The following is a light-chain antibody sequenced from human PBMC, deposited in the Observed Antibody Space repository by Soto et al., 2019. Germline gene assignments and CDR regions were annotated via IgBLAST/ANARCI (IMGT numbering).Light chain of an antibody. CDR2: DDS. J-gene: IGLJ1*01. V-gene: IGLV3-21*02. CDR3: QVWDSSSDHPYV. Sequence: SYELTQPPSVSVAPGQTARITSGGNNIGSKSVHWYQQKPGQAPVLVVYDDSDRPSGIPERFSGSNSGNTATLTISRVEAGDEADHYCQVWDSSSDHPYVFGTGTKVTVL. CDR1: NIGSKS.